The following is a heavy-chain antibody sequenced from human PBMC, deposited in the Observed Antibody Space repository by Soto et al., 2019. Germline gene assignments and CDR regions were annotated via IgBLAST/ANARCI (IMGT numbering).Heavy chain of an antibody. CDR1: GFTFSSYA. Sequence: PGGSLRLSCAASGFTFSSYAMSWVRQAPGKGLEWVSTISGGSGSTYSADSVKGRFTISRDNSKNTLYLQMNNLRAEDTGVYYCAKDKSGREYSGYDAFDVWGQGTMVTVSS. D-gene: IGHD5-12*01. J-gene: IGHJ3*01. CDR2: ISGGSGST. CDR3: AKDKSGREYSGYDAFDV. V-gene: IGHV3-23*01.